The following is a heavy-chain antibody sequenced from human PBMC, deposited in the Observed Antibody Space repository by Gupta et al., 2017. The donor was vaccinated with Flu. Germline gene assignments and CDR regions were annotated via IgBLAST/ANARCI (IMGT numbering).Heavy chain of an antibody. J-gene: IGHJ4*02. Sequence: QVQLQQWGAGLLKPSETLSLTCAVYGGSFSGYYWSWIRQPPGKGLGWIGEINRSGSTNYNPSLKSRVTISVDTSKYQFSLKLASVTAADTAVYYCARGLGIPPFDWGQGTLVTVSS. CDR3: ARGLGIPPFD. V-gene: IGHV4-34*01. CDR1: GGSFSGYY. CDR2: INRSGST. D-gene: IGHD3-16*01.